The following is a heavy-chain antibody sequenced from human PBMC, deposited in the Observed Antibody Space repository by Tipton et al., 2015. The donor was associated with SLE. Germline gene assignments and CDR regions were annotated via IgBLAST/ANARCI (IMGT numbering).Heavy chain of an antibody. CDR1: GGSISSYY. CDR2: IYYTGST. Sequence: TLSLTCTVSGGSISSYYWSWIRQPPGKGLEWIGFIYYTGSTNYNPSHKSRVTMSVDTSRNQFSLNLRSVSAADTAVYYCARATGYSSSSFDYWGQGTLVTVSS. CDR3: ARATGYSSSSFDY. V-gene: IGHV4-59*01. J-gene: IGHJ4*02. D-gene: IGHD6-13*01.